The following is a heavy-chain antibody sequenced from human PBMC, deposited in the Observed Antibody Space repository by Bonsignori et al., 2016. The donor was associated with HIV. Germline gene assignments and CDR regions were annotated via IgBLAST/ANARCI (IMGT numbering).Heavy chain of an antibody. Sequence: WVRQAPGQGLEWMGWMNPNSGNTGYAQKFQGRVTMTRNTSISTAYMELSSLRSEDTAVYYCARGPQWLPSDWYFDLWGRGTLVTVSS. V-gene: IGHV1-8*01. CDR3: ARGPQWLPSDWYFDL. J-gene: IGHJ2*01. D-gene: IGHD6-19*01. CDR2: MNPNSGNT.